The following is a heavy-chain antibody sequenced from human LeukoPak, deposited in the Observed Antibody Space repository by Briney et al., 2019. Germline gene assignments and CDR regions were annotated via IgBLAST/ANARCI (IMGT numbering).Heavy chain of an antibody. CDR1: LYSFTSDD. D-gene: IGHD3-10*01. CDR2: MNARSGRT. CDR3: ARGVGLTYGHEWFDP. Sequence: GASVKVSRTASLYSFTSDDMNGVRQAPGQGLEWRGWMNARSGRTGYAREFQGRVSLTRNTSTTTAYMELSNVTSEDTAVYYCARGVGLTYGHEWFDPWGQGTLVIVSS. V-gene: IGHV1-8*01. J-gene: IGHJ5*02.